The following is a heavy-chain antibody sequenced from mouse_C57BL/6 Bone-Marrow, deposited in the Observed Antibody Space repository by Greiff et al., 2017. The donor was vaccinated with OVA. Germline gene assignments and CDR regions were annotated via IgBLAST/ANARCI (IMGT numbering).Heavy chain of an antibody. J-gene: IGHJ3*01. CDR2: INPGSGGT. V-gene: IGHV1-54*01. CDR1: GYAFTNYL. D-gene: IGHD1-1*01. CDR3: ARWGTVVAGDWFAY. Sequence: QVQLKESGAELVRPGTSVKVSCKASGYAFTNYLIEWVKQRPGQGLEWIGVINPGSGGTNYNEKFKGKATLTADKSSSTAYMQLSSLTSEDSAVYFCARWGTVVAGDWFAYWGQGTLVTVSA.